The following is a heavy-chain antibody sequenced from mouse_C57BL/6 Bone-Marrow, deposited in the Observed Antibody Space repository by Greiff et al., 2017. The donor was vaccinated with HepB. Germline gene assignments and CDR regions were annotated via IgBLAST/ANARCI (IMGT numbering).Heavy chain of an antibody. J-gene: IGHJ4*01. Sequence: EVQLQESGPGLVKPSQSLSLTCSVTGYSITSGYYWNWIRQFPGNKLEWMGYISYDGSNNYNPSLKNRISITRDTSKNQFFLKLNSVTTEDTATYYCAIIWRGGYYAMDYWGQGTSVTVSS. V-gene: IGHV3-6*01. D-gene: IGHD1-1*02. CDR3: AIIWRGGYYAMDY. CDR2: ISYDGSN. CDR1: GYSITSGYY.